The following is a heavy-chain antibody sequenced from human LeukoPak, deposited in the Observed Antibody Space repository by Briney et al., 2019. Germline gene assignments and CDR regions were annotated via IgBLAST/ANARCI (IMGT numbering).Heavy chain of an antibody. D-gene: IGHD1-1*01. CDR3: TRSVAWNERFDS. CDR2: ISPSGSASGTI. CDR1: GRSVSSYY. J-gene: IGHJ4*02. Sequence: SETLSLTCTVSGRSVSSYYWSWIRQPAGKGLEWIGRISPSGSASGTISYNPSLKSRVTMSVDTSKNVFSLKLTSVTAADTALYYCTRSVAWNERFDSWGQGTLVTVSS. V-gene: IGHV4-4*07.